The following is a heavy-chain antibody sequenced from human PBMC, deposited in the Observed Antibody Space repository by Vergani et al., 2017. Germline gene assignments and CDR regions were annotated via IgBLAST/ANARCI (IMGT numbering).Heavy chain of an antibody. CDR2: IYRTGRT. CDR3: ARRSGIVYDIFSVTQSFFDF. Sequence: QVQLQDSGPGLVKPSETLSLTCAVSGFSIDNGYYWDWIRQPPGKGLEWIGSIYRTGRTHFNPSLKSRVTISVDTSNNHFSLRLNSLTAADTAVYYCARRSGIVYDIFSVTQSFFDFWGQGTLVTVSS. D-gene: IGHD3-9*01. J-gene: IGHJ4*02. CDR1: GFSIDNGYY. V-gene: IGHV4-38-2*01.